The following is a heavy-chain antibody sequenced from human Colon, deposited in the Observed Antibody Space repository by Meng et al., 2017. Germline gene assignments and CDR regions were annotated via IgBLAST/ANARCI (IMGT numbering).Heavy chain of an antibody. V-gene: IGHV4-4*02. Sequence: QRRLLEPVHGLWKPSGAPFLPFPACVGPDGRNWGSWVRQPPGRGLEWIGEIHHSGMTKYNPPLKSLVTMSVDKTKKQVSLKLTSMTAADTAVYYCAKTELGAGGGGYFDLWGRGTLVTVSS. CDR3: AKTELGAGGGGYFDL. CDR2: IHHSGMT. J-gene: IGHJ2*01. D-gene: IGHD4-23*01. CDR1: VGPDGRNW.